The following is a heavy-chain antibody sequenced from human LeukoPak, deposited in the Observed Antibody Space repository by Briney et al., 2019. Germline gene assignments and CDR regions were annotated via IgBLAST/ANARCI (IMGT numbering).Heavy chain of an antibody. D-gene: IGHD5-12*01. V-gene: IGHV3-30-3*01. CDR1: GFTFSSYA. J-gene: IGHJ4*02. CDR3: ARSPHNIVNDDF. Sequence: GRSLRLSCAASGFTFSSYAMHWVRQAPGKGLEWVAVISYDGSNKYYADSVKGRFTISRDNSKNTLYLRMNSLRAEDTAVYYCARSPHNIVNDDFWGQGTLVTVSS. CDR2: ISYDGSNK.